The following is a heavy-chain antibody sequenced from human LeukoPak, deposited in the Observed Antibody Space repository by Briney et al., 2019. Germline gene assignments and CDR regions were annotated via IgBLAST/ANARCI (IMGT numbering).Heavy chain of an antibody. Sequence: SETLSLTCTVSGGSISSYYWSWLRQPPGKGLEWIGYIYYSGSTNYNPSLKSRVTISVDTSKNQFSLKLSSVTAADTAVYYCARLPYYDILTGYYVGGAFDIWGQGTMVTVSS. CDR3: ARLPYYDILTGYYVGGAFDI. V-gene: IGHV4-59*01. J-gene: IGHJ3*02. D-gene: IGHD3-9*01. CDR1: GGSISSYY. CDR2: IYYSGST.